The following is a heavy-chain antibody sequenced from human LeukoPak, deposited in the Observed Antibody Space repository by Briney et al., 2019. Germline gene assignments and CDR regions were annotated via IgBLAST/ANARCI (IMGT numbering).Heavy chain of an antibody. CDR2: IYYSGST. CDR1: GGSISSYY. CDR3: ARGPFSIAAADENWFDP. Sequence: SETLSLTCTVSGGSISSYYWSWIRQPPGKGLEWIGYIYYSGSTNYNPSLKSRVTISVDTSKNQFSLKLCFVTAADTAVYYCARGPFSIAAADENWFDPWGQGTLVTVSS. V-gene: IGHV4-59*01. J-gene: IGHJ5*02. D-gene: IGHD6-13*01.